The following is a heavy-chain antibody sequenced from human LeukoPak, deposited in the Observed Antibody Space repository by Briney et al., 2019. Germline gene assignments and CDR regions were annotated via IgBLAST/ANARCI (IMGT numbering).Heavy chain of an antibody. V-gene: IGHV3-66*01. CDR1: GFTVNSNY. Sequence: PGGSLRLSCAASGFTVNSNYMSWVRQAPGKGLEWVSVIYSGGNTYYADSVKGRLTISRDNSKNTLYLQMNGLGAGDTTVYYCATTPSYSGFWSGPPNWFDPWGQGTLVTVSS. CDR3: ATTPSYSGFWSGPPNWFDP. D-gene: IGHD3-3*01. CDR2: IYSGGNT. J-gene: IGHJ5*02.